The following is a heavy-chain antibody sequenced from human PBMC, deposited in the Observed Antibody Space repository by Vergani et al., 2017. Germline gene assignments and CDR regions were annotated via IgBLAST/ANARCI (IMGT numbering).Heavy chain of an antibody. J-gene: IGHJ6*03. CDR2: IKQDGSEK. D-gene: IGHD1-7*01. Sequence: EVQLVESGGGLVQPGGSLRLSCAASGFTFSSYWMSWVRQAPGKGLEWVANIKQDGSEKYYVDSVKGRFTISRDNAKNSLYLQMNSLRAEDTAVYYCARDNLELYYYYMDVWGKGTTVTDSS. CDR3: ARDNLELYYYYMDV. V-gene: IGHV3-7*01. CDR1: GFTFSSYW.